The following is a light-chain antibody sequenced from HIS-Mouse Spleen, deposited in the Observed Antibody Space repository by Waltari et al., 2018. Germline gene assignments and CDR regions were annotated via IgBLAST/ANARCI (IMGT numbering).Light chain of an antibody. CDR3: QQRSNWPL. CDR1: QSVSSY. J-gene: IGKJ2*01. Sequence: EIVLTQSPATLSLSPGERATLSCRASQSVSSYLAWYQQKPGQAPRLLIYDASNRATGIPARFSGSGSWTDFTLTISSLEPEDFAVYYCQQRSNWPLFGQGTKLEIK. V-gene: IGKV3-11*01. CDR2: DAS.